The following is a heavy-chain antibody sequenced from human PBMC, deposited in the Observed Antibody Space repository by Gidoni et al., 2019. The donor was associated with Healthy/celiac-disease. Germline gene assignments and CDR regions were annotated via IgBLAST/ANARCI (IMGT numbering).Heavy chain of an antibody. D-gene: IGHD3-16*01. CDR3: ARDASYNWFDP. CDR1: GFTFSSYW. J-gene: IGHJ5*02. V-gene: IGHV3-7*01. CDR2: IKQDGSEK. Sequence: EVQLVESGGGLVQPGGCLRLSCAASGFTFSSYWMSWVSQAPGKGLEWVANIKQDGSEKYYVDSVKGRFTISRDNAKNSLYLQMNSLRAEDTAVYYCARDASYNWFDPWGQGTLVTVSS.